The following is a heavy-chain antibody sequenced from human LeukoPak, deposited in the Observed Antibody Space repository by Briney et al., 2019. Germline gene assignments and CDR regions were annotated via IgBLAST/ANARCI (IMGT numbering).Heavy chain of an antibody. D-gene: IGHD3-22*01. CDR3: ARGDYDSSGYYQLYYYYYGMDV. CDR1: GYTFTVYY. Sequence: ASVRVSCKASGYTFTVYYMHWVRQAPGQGGGWGGWINPNSGGTNYAQKFQGRVTMTRDTSISTAYMELSRLRSDDTAVYYCARGDYDSSGYYQLYYYYYGMDVWGQGTTVTVSS. CDR2: INPNSGGT. V-gene: IGHV1-2*02. J-gene: IGHJ6*02.